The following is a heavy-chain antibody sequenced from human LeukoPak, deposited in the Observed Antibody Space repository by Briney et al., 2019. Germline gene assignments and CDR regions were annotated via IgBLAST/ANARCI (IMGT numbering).Heavy chain of an antibody. Sequence: GGSLRLSCAASGFTFSSYAMSWVRQAPGKGLEWVSGISGSGGSTYYADSVKGRFTISRDNSENKLYLQMNSLRAEDTAVYYCAKSGGGYYDGSGYPLDYWGQGTLVTVSS. J-gene: IGHJ4*02. CDR3: AKSGGGYYDGSGYPLDY. V-gene: IGHV3-23*01. D-gene: IGHD3-22*01. CDR1: GFTFSSYA. CDR2: ISGSGGST.